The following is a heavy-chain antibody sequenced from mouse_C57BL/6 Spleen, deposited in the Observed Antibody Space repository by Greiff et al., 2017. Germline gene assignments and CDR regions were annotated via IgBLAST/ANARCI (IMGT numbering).Heavy chain of an antibody. CDR2: IDPEDGDT. D-gene: IGHD2-4*01. CDR3: TTGDYPHYYAMDY. J-gene: IGHJ4*01. CDR1: GFNIKDYY. Sequence: VHVKQSGAELVRPGASVKLSCTASGFNIKDYYMHWVKQRPEQGLEWIGRIDPEDGDTEYAPKFQGKATMTADTSSNTAYLQLSSLTSEDTAVYYCTTGDYPHYYAMDYWGQGTSVTVSS. V-gene: IGHV14-1*01.